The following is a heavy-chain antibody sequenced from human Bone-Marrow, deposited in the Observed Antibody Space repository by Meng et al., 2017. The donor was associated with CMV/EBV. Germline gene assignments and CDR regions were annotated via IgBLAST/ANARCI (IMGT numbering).Heavy chain of an antibody. J-gene: IGHJ4*02. CDR2: IHYSGTT. V-gene: IGHV4-39*07. CDR1: GGSISSSSYY. D-gene: IGHD7-27*01. CDR3: ARDITGVHY. Sequence: SETLSLTCTVSGGSISSSSYYWGWIRQPPGKGLEWIASIHYSGTTYYNPSLKSRVTISVDTSKNQFSLKVTSVTAADTAVYYCARDITGVHYWGQGTLVTVSS.